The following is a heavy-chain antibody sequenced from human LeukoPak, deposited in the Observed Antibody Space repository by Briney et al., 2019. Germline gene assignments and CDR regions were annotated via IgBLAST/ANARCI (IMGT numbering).Heavy chain of an antibody. CDR3: AKDRVCSSTSCYGIFDF. D-gene: IGHD2-2*01. J-gene: IGHJ4*02. CDR1: GFTFGDYG. Sequence: GGSLRLSCTTSGFTFGDYGMSWVRQAPGRGLEWVSVISDSGGSTKYAESVKGRFTISRDNSKTTLYLQMNSLRAEDTALYFCAKDRVCSSTSCYGIFDFWGQGALVTVSS. CDR2: ISDSGGST. V-gene: IGHV3-23*01.